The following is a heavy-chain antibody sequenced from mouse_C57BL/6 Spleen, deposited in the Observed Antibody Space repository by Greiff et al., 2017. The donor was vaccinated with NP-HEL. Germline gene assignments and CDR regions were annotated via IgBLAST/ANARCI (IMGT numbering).Heavy chain of an antibody. CDR1: GYTFTGYW. CDR2: ILPGSGST. J-gene: IGHJ4*01. CDR3: ARRRLYDGYFRYAMDY. D-gene: IGHD2-3*01. V-gene: IGHV1-9*01. Sequence: VQLQQSGAELMKPGASVKLSCKATGYTFTGYWIEWVKQRPGHGLEWIGEILPGSGSTNYTEKFKGKATFTADTSSNTAYMQLSRLTTEDSAIYYCARRRLYDGYFRYAMDYWGQGTSVTVSS.